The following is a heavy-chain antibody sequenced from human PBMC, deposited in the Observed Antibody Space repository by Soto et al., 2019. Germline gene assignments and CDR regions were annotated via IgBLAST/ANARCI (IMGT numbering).Heavy chain of an antibody. CDR1: GFTFSRYG. Sequence: EVQVLESGGGLVQPGGSLRLSCAASGFTFSRYGMNWVRQAPGKGLEWVSGIRSDGDTTYNTDSVKGRSTLSRDTSKNTVYLQMNGLRAEDTAIYYCAKGKGVGATPDGANCWGQGTLVTVSS. J-gene: IGHJ4*02. V-gene: IGHV3-23*01. CDR3: AKGKGVGATPDGANC. CDR2: IRSDGDTT. D-gene: IGHD1-26*01.